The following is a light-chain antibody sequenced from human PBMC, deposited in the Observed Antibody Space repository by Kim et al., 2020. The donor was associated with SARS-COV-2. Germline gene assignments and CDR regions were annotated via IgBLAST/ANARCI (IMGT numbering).Light chain of an antibody. Sequence: GAPGQTVTLSCTGSNIGPAYDVHWYQQFPGSAPKRLIYGDLHRPSGVPDRFSGSKSGTSASLAITGLQAEDEADYFCQSYDSGHVVFGGGTQLTVL. CDR1: NIGPAYD. J-gene: IGLJ2*01. V-gene: IGLV1-40*01. CDR3: QSYDSGHVV. CDR2: GDL.